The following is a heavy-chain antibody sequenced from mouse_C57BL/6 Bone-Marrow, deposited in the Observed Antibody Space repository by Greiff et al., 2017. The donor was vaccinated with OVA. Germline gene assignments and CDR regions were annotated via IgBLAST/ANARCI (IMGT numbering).Heavy chain of an antibody. CDR3: AREAQALYFDY. J-gene: IGHJ2*01. D-gene: IGHD3-2*02. Sequence: EVQLQQSGPVLVKPGASVKMSCKASGYTFTDYYMNWVKQSHGKSLEWIGVINPYNGGTSYNQKFKGKATLTVDKSSSTAYMELNSLTSEDSAVYYCAREAQALYFDYWGQGTTLTVSS. CDR1: GYTFTDYY. CDR2: INPYNGGT. V-gene: IGHV1-19*01.